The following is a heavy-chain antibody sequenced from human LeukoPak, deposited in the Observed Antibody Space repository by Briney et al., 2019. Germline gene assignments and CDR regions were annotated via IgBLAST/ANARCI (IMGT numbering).Heavy chain of an antibody. D-gene: IGHD3-22*01. CDR3: ARDVGLGYYDSSGYGDAFNI. CDR2: IYYSGST. CDR1: GGSISSYY. J-gene: IGHJ3*02. V-gene: IGHV4-59*12. Sequence: SETLSLTCTVSGGSISSYYWSWIRQPPGKGLEWIGYIYYSGSTNYNPSLKSRVTISVDTSKDQFSLKLSSVTAADTALYYCARDVGLGYYDSSGYGDAFNIWGQGTMVTVSS.